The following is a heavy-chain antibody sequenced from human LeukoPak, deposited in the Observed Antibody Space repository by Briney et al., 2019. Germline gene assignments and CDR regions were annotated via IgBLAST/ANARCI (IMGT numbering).Heavy chain of an antibody. V-gene: IGHV1-69*01. CDR3: ARYGSRDGDYYYYGMDV. CDR1: GGTFSSYA. CDR2: IIPIFGTA. J-gene: IGHJ6*04. D-gene: IGHD5-24*01. Sequence: ASVNVSCKASGGTFSSYAISWVRQAPGQGLEWMGGIIPIFGTANYAQKFQGRVMITADESTSTAYMELSSLRSEDTAVYYCARYGSRDGDYYYYGMDVWGKGTTVTVYS.